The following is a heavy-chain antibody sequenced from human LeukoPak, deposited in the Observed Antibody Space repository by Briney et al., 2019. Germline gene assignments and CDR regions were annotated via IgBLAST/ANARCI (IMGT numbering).Heavy chain of an antibody. CDR1: GGSISSGGYY. V-gene: IGHV4-30-4*08. CDR3: AREGTAYYDFWSGPIDY. D-gene: IGHD3-3*01. CDR2: IYYSGST. J-gene: IGHJ4*02. Sequence: SETLSLTCTVSGGSISSGGYYWSWIRQHPGTGLEWIGYIYYSGSTYYNPSLKSRVTISVDTSKNQFSLKLSSVTAADTAVYYCAREGTAYYDFWSGPIDYWGQGTLVTVSS.